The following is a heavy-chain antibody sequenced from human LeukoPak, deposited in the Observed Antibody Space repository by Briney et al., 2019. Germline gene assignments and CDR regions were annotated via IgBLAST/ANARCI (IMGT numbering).Heavy chain of an antibody. Sequence: GGSLRLSCAASGFTFSSYGMHWVRQAPGKGLEWVAVIWYDGSNKYYADSVKGRFTISRDNSKNTLYLQMNSPRAEDTAVYYCARDSSLGGNSDFGYWGQGTLVTVSS. CDR3: ARDSSLGGNSDFGY. J-gene: IGHJ4*02. CDR2: IWYDGSNK. V-gene: IGHV3-33*01. CDR1: GFTFSSYG. D-gene: IGHD4-23*01.